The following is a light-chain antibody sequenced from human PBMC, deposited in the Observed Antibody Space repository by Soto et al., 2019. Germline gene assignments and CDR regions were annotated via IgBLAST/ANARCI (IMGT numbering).Light chain of an antibody. CDR2: WAS. CDR3: QQYYSPPYT. V-gene: IGKV4-1*01. J-gene: IGKJ2*01. Sequence: DIVMTQSPDSLAVSLGERATINCKSSQSILYSSNNNHQLACYQQKPGQPPKLLFYWASNRESGVPDRFSGSECGTDFTLTISSLQAVYVAVYSCQQYYSPPYTLVQGTKLEI. CDR1: QSILYSSNNNHQ.